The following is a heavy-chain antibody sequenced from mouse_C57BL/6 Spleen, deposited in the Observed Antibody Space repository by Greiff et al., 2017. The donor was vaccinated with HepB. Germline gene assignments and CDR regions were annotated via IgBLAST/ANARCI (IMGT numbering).Heavy chain of an antibody. V-gene: IGHV1-82*01. CDR2: IYPGDGDT. CDR3: AQRTSWFAY. J-gene: IGHJ3*01. CDR1: GYAFSSSW. Sequence: QVQLQQSGPELVKPGASVKISCKASGYAFSSSWMNWVKQRPGKGLEWIGRIYPGDGDTNYKGKFKGKATLTADKSPSTAYMQLSSLTSEDAAVYVCAQRTSWFAYWGQGTLVTVSA.